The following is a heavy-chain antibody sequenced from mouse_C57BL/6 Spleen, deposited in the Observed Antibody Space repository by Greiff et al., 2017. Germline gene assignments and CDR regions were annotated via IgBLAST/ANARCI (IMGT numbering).Heavy chain of an antibody. D-gene: IGHD1-1*01. J-gene: IGHJ4*01. Sequence: QVQLQQPGAELVKPGASVKLSCKASGYTFTSYWMPWVKQRPGQGLEWIGMIHPNSGSTNYNEKFKSKATLTVDKSSSTAYLQLSSLTSEDSAVYYCASFITTVVARAMDYWGQGTSVTVSS. CDR2: IHPNSGST. CDR1: GYTFTSYW. CDR3: ASFITTVVARAMDY. V-gene: IGHV1-64*01.